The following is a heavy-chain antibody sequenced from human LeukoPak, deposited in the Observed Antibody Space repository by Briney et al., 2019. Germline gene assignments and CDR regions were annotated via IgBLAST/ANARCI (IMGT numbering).Heavy chain of an antibody. Sequence: ASVKVSCKASGYTSTSYDINWVRQATGQGLEWMGWMNPNSGNTGYAQKFQGRVTMTRNTSISTAYMELSSLRSEDTAVYYCAREVTVSDYYYYGMDVWGQRTTVTVSS. J-gene: IGHJ6*02. CDR1: GYTSTSYD. D-gene: IGHD4-17*01. CDR2: MNPNSGNT. CDR3: AREVTVSDYYYYGMDV. V-gene: IGHV1-8*01.